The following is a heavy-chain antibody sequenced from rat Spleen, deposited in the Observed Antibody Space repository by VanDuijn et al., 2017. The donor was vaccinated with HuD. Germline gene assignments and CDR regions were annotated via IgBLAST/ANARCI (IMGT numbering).Heavy chain of an antibody. D-gene: IGHD1-4*01. V-gene: IGHV5-36*01. CDR2: ISWGGSST. Sequence: EVKLVESGGGLVQPGRSLKLSCAASGFTFDDYGMTWVRQAPKKGLEWVASISWGGSSTYYPDNVKDRFTISRDNAKNALYLQMNNLRSEDTAMYYCARNPFIDFFGYWGQGVMVTVSS. J-gene: IGHJ2*01. CDR3: ARNPFIDFFGY. CDR1: GFTFDDYG.